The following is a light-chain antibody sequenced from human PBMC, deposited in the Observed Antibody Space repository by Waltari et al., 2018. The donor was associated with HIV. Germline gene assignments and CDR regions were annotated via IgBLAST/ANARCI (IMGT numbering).Light chain of an antibody. CDR2: EVS. CDR1: SSDVGGYNS. V-gene: IGLV2-8*01. CDR3: SSYAGSNNVV. J-gene: IGLJ2*01. Sequence: QSALTQPPSASGSLGQSVTISCTGTSSDVGGYNSVSWYQQHPGKAPKLMIYEVSKRPSGVPDRFSGSKSGNTASLTVSGLQAEDEADYYCSSYAGSNNVVFGGGTKLTVL.